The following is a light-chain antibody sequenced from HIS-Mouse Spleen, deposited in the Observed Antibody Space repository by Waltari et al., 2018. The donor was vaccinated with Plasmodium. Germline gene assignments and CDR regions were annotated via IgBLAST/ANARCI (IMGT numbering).Light chain of an antibody. V-gene: IGLV3-10*01. CDR1: ALPKKS. J-gene: IGLJ3*02. CDR3: YSTDSSGNHRV. CDR2: EDS. Sequence: SYELTQPPSVSGSPGPTARIPCSGNALPKKSAYWYQQKSGQAPVLVIYEDSKRPSGIPERFSGSSSGTMATLTISGAQVEDEADYYCYSTDSSGNHRVFGGGTKLTVL.